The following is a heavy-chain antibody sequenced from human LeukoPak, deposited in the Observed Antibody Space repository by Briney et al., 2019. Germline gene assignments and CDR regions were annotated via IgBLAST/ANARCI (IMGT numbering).Heavy chain of an antibody. Sequence: ASVKVSCKASGYTFTGYYMHWVRQAPGQGLEWMGWINPNSGGTNYAQKFQGRVTMTRDTSISTAYMELRSLRSDDTAVYYCARYGSGSRNFDYWGQGTLVTVSS. CDR3: ARYGSGSRNFDY. CDR1: GYTFTGYY. D-gene: IGHD3-10*01. CDR2: INPNSGGT. J-gene: IGHJ4*02. V-gene: IGHV1-2*02.